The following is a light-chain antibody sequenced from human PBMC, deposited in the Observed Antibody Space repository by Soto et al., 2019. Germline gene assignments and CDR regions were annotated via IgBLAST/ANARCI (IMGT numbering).Light chain of an antibody. V-gene: IGKV3-20*01. CDR1: QSVSGNY. J-gene: IGKJ1*01. CDR2: STS. Sequence: ESVLTQSPGTLSLSPGERAALSCRASQSVSGNYLAWYQQKPGQAPRLLIYSTSRRATGIPDRFSGSGSGTDFTLTISGLEPEDFAVYYCRQYGSSPPWTVGQGTKVDSK. CDR3: RQYGSSPPWT.